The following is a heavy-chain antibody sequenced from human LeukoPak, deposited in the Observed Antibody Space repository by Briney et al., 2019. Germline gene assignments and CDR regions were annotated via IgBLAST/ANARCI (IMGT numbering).Heavy chain of an antibody. V-gene: IGHV3-7*01. CDR2: IKDDGREK. Sequence: QPGGSLRLSCAASGFIFSNYWMTWVRQAPGKGLEWVANIKDDGREKHYVDSVQGRFTISRDNAKNSVYLQMNSLRVEDTAVYYCGRDNHRPFDPWGQGSLVTVSS. J-gene: IGHJ5*02. CDR1: GFIFSNYW. CDR3: GRDNHRPFDP.